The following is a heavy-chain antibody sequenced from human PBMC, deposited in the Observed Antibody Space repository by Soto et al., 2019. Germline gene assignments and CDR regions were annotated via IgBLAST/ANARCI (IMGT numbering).Heavy chain of an antibody. D-gene: IGHD3-10*01. J-gene: IGHJ6*02. Sequence: GASVKVSCKASGYTFTSYDINWVRQATGQGLEWMGWMNPNSGNTGYAQKFQGRVTMTRNTSISTAYMELSSLRSEDTAVYYCARVGGEWGYYYYYYGMDVWGQGTTGTVSS. V-gene: IGHV1-8*01. CDR1: GYTFTSYD. CDR2: MNPNSGNT. CDR3: ARVGGEWGYYYYYYGMDV.